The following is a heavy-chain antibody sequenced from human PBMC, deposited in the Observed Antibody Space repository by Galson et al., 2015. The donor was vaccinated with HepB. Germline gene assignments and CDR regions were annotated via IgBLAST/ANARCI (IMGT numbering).Heavy chain of an antibody. V-gene: IGHV3-7*01. CDR3: ATTPRPATAY. D-gene: IGHD6-13*01. CDR2: INHDGREK. J-gene: IGHJ4*02. CDR1: GFSFRNYW. Sequence: SLRLSCAASGFSFRNYWMNWVRQAPGKGLEWVATINHDGREKYYVDSVQGRFTISRGNGKNSVYLQMNSLRAEDMAVYYCATTPRPATAYWGQGTLVTVSS.